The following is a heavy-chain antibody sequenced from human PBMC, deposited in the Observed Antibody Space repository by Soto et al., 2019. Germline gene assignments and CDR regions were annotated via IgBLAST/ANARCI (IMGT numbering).Heavy chain of an antibody. V-gene: IGHV3-72*01. CDR1: GFTFSDHY. Sequence: EVQLVESGGGLVQPGGSLRLSCAASGFTFSDHYMDWVRQAPGKGLEWVGHTRDKPNSYTTEYAASVKGRFTISRDDSENSVYLQMNSLKTEDTAVYYCTTAAVSKTRLDVWGQGTTVTVSS. J-gene: IGHJ6*02. D-gene: IGHD4-4*01. CDR3: TTAAVSKTRLDV. CDR2: TRDKPNSYTT.